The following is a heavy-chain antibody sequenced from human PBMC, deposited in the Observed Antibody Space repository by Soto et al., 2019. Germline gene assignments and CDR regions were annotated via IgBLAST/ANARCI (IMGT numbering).Heavy chain of an antibody. D-gene: IGHD3-9*01. V-gene: IGHV3-15*07. CDR2: IKRKVDGETT. CDR3: SRDDSDWFFN. Sequence: GGSLRLSCAASGFTFSNTWMHWVRQAPGKGLEWVGRIKRKVDGETTEYAAPVEGRFSISRDDSTSTLILQVNSLKTEDTAVYYCSRDDSDWFFNWGRGTLVTVSS. CDR1: GFTFSNTW. J-gene: IGHJ4*02.